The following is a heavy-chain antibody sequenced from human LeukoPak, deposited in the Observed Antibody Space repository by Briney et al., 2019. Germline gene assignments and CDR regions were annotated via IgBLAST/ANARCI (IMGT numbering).Heavy chain of an antibody. Sequence: GGSLRLSCAASGFTFSSYAMSWVRQAPGKGLEWVSAISGSGGSTYYADSVKGRFTISRDNSKNTLYLQMNSLRAEDTAVYYCARPTGPTLNNMIVDYWGQGTLVTVSS. CDR3: ARPTGPTLNNMIVDY. CDR1: GFTFSSYA. J-gene: IGHJ4*02. CDR2: ISGSGGST. D-gene: IGHD3-22*01. V-gene: IGHV3-23*01.